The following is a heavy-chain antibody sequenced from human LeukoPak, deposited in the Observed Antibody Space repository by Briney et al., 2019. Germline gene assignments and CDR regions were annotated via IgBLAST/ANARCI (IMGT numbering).Heavy chain of an antibody. Sequence: PSQTLSLTCTVSGGSISSGGYYWSWIRQHPGKGLEWIGYIYYSGSTYYNPSLKSRVTISVDTSKNQFSLKLSSVTAADTAVYYCAREASRDGYNYFDYWGRGTLVTVSS. CDR1: GGSISSGGYY. CDR2: IYYSGST. J-gene: IGHJ4*02. CDR3: AREASRDGYNYFDY. V-gene: IGHV4-31*03. D-gene: IGHD5-24*01.